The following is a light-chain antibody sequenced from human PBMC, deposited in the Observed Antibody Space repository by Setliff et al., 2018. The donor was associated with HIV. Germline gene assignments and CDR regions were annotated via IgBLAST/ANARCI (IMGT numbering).Light chain of an antibody. CDR3: QQRSHWPRT. Sequence: EIVLTQSPATLSLSPGERVTLSCRASQSVSSYLGWYQQKPGQAPRLLIYDASNRATGIPARFSGSGSGTDFTLTINSLEPEDFAVYYCQQRSHWPRTFGGGTKVDIK. V-gene: IGKV3-11*01. CDR1: QSVSSY. CDR2: DAS. J-gene: IGKJ4*01.